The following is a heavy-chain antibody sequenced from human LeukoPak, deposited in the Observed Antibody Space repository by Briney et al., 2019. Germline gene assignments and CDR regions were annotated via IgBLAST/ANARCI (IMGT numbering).Heavy chain of an antibody. CDR1: GGSTSSSY. CDR2: FYDSVST. V-gene: IGHV4-59*08. CDR3: ARHGAFFTRGFCSSANCYVDGLHT. D-gene: IGHD2-2*01. J-gene: IGHJ3*01. Sequence: SETLSLTCTVSGGSTSSSYWSWIRQSPGKGLEWIGYFYDSVSTKYNPSLKRRVTISTDTSKNQLSLKLKSVTAADTAVYYCARHGAFFTRGFCSSANCYVDGLHTWGQGIMVSVST.